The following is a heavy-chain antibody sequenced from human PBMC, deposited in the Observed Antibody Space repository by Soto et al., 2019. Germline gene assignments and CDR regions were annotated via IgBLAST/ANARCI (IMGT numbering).Heavy chain of an antibody. CDR3: ARDLFPYYFDY. CDR2: IWYDGSNK. CDR1: GFTFSSYG. V-gene: IGHV3-33*01. D-gene: IGHD2-21*01. J-gene: IGHJ4*02. Sequence: PGGSLRLSCAASGFTFSSYGMHWVRQAPGKGLEWVAVIWYDGSNKYYADSVKGRFTISRDNSKNTLYLQMNSLRAEDTAVYYCARDLFPYYFDYWGKGTLVTVSS.